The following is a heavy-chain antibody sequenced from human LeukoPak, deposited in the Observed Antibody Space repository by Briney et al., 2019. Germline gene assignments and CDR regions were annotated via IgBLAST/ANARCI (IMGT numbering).Heavy chain of an antibody. CDR1: GFTFSSYA. D-gene: IGHD3-10*01. CDR3: ARVSMVRGVIGYGMDV. Sequence: GGSLRLSCAASGFTFSSYAMSWVRQAPGKGLEWVSAISGSGGSTYYADSVKGRFTISRDNAKNSLYLQMNGLRAEDTAVYYCARVSMVRGVIGYGMDVWGQGTTVTVSS. CDR2: ISGSGGST. V-gene: IGHV3-23*01. J-gene: IGHJ6*02.